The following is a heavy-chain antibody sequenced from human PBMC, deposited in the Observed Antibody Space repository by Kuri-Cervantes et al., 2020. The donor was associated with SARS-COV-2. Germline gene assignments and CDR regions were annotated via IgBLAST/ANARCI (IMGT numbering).Heavy chain of an antibody. V-gene: IGHV3-23*01. CDR1: GFSFSSYA. J-gene: IGHJ4*02. D-gene: IGHD6-6*01. CDR2: ISGSGDNT. CDR3: AQDVSQLGRDCRY. Sequence: GESLKISCAASGFSFSSYAMGWVRQAPGKGLEWVSAISGSGDNTYYADSVKGRFTISRDNSQNTVYLQMNSLRGEDTALYYCAQDVSQLGRDCRYWGQGTLVTVSS.